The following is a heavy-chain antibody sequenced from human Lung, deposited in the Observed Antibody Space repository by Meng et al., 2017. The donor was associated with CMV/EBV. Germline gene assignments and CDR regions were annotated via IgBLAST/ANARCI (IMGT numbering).Heavy chain of an antibody. Sequence: SVKVSXKTSGGTFSYAFSWVRQAPGQGLEWMGGIVAILGRANYAQKFQGRVTISMDESTSTAYMELSSLESEDTAVYYCAGEVGEWPNFYGMDVWGQGTXVTVSS. CDR3: AGEVGEWPNFYGMDV. CDR2: IVAILGRA. CDR1: GGTFSYA. V-gene: IGHV1-69*05. J-gene: IGHJ6*02. D-gene: IGHD2-21*01.